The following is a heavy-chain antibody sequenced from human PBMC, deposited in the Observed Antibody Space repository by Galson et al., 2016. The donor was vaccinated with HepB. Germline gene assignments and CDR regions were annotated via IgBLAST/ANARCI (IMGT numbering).Heavy chain of an antibody. CDR2: IYHSGNT. J-gene: IGHJ3*02. CDR1: AGSIGSSKW. CDR3: ATDSSGWYRGAFDI. V-gene: IGHV4-4*02. D-gene: IGHD6-19*01. Sequence: ETLSLTCAVSAGSIGSSKWWSWVRQPPGKGLEWIGEIYHSGNTNYNPSLKSRVTISVDKSKNHFSLKLTSVAAADTAVYYCATDSSGWYRGAFDIWGQGTMVTVSS.